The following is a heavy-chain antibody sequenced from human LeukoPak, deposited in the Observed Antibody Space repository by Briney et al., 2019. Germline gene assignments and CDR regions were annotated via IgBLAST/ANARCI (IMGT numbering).Heavy chain of an antibody. J-gene: IGHJ4*02. CDR3: ARSITMVRGVIYFDY. CDR2: INHSGST. CDR1: GGSFSDYY. V-gene: IGHV4-34*01. D-gene: IGHD3-10*01. Sequence: SETLSLTCAVYGGSFSDYYWTWMRQPPGKGLEWIGDINHSGSTNFNPSLKSRVSISVDTSKNQFSLRLSSVTAADTAVYYCARSITMVRGVIYFDYWGQGTLVTVSS.